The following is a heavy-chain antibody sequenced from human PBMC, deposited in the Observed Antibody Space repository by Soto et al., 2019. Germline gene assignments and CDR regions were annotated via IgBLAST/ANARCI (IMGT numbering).Heavy chain of an antibody. J-gene: IGHJ4*02. V-gene: IGHV3-30*18. CDR2: TSYDGSHK. CDR1: GFTFSAYG. Sequence: QVQLVESGGDVVQPGRSLRLSCAASGFTFSAYGMHWVRQAPDKGLEWVAVTSYDGSHKYYADSVQGRFTVSRDNSRNTLYLQMSSLRVEDSAVYYCVKGLPSDQGAYCSGGRCPRGDWGQGTLVTVSS. D-gene: IGHD2-15*01. CDR3: VKGLPSDQGAYCSGGRCPRGD.